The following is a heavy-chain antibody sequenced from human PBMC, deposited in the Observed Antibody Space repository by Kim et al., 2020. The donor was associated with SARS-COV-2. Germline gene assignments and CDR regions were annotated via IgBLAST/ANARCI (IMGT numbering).Heavy chain of an antibody. CDR2: MNPNSGNT. V-gene: IGHV1-8*01. CDR3: ARGVVPAAMIYNYYMDV. D-gene: IGHD2-2*01. CDR1: GYTFTSYD. J-gene: IGHJ6*03. Sequence: ASVKVSCKASGYTFTSYDINWVRQATGQGLEWMGWMNPNSGNTGYAQKFQGRVTMTRNTSISTAYMELSSLRSEDTAVYYCARGVVPAAMIYNYYMDVWGKGTTVTVSS.